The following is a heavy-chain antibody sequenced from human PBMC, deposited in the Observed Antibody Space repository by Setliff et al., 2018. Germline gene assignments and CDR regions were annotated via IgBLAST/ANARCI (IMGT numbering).Heavy chain of an antibody. J-gene: IGHJ4*02. CDR1: GLPFSNSN. Sequence: LRLSCVASGLPFSNSNMNWVRRAPGEGLEWVSSISSISNYIYYADSVKGRFTISRDNAKSSLYLQMNSLRAEDTAVYYCARDQGSYGYRAFDSWGQGALVTVSS. V-gene: IGHV3-21*01. CDR2: ISSISNYI. CDR3: ARDQGSYGYRAFDS. D-gene: IGHD3-16*01.